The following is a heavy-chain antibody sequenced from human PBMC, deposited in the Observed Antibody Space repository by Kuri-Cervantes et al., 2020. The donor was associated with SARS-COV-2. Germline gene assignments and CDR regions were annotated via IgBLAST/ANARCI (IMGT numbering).Heavy chain of an antibody. V-gene: IGHV1-18*01. CDR1: GYTFTSYG. CDR3: ARQRGIVVVPAAMGGAFDI. Sequence: ASVKVSCKASGYTFTSYGISWVRQAPGQGVEWVGWISAYNGNTNYAQRLQGRVTITTDTSTRTAYMELRSLRSDDTAVYYCARQRGIVVVPAAMGGAFDIWGQGTMVTVSS. CDR2: ISAYNGNT. D-gene: IGHD2-2*01. J-gene: IGHJ3*02.